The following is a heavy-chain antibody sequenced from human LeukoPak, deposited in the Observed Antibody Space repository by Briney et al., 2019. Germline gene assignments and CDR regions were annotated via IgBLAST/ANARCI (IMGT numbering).Heavy chain of an antibody. Sequence: SETLSLICSVSGGSVGNSSYFWSWIRQSPGKGLEWIGSLYFSEHTNYSPSLKSRVTISLDTSKNHVSLRLTSVTATDTAVYYCARRAPALDYSGTEEFFQDWGQGTLVTVAS. D-gene: IGHD4-11*01. CDR3: ARRAPALDYSGTEEFFQD. CDR2: LYFSEHT. V-gene: IGHV4-39*02. CDR1: GGSVGNSSYF. J-gene: IGHJ1*01.